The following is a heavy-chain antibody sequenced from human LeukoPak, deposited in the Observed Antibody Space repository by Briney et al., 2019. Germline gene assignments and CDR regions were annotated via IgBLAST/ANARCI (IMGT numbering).Heavy chain of an antibody. CDR1: GYSFTSYC. Sequence: GESLKISWKGSGYSFTSYCIGWVRHMPRKGGEWMGIIYPGGSDTRYSPSFQGQVTISADKSISTRYLQWSSLKASDTAMYYCARRTYCSSTSCSVNRQYYFDYWGQETLVTVPS. V-gene: IGHV5-51*01. CDR2: IYPGGSDT. J-gene: IGHJ4*02. D-gene: IGHD2-2*01. CDR3: ARRTYCSSTSCSVNRQYYFDY.